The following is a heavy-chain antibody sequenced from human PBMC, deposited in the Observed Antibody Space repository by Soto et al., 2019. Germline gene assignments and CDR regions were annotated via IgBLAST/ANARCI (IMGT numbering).Heavy chain of an antibody. J-gene: IGHJ6*02. Sequence: QVQLVESGGGVVQPGRSLRLSCAASGFTFSSYGMHWVRQAPGKGLEWVAVISYDGSNKYYADSVKGRFTISRDNSKNTLYLQMNSLRAEDTAVYYCAKDLSPVVPAASHCYGMDVWGQGTTVTVSS. CDR2: ISYDGSNK. V-gene: IGHV3-30*18. CDR1: GFTFSSYG. D-gene: IGHD2-2*01. CDR3: AKDLSPVVPAASHCYGMDV.